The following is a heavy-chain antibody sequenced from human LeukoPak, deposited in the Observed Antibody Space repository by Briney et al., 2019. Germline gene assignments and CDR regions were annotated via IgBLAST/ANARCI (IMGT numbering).Heavy chain of an antibody. CDR3: ARRGQWLVPFDY. Sequence: ASVKVPCKASGYTFTSYHMHWVRQAPGQGLEWMGIINPSGGSTSYAQKFQGRVTMTRDMSTSTVYMELSSLRSEDTAVYYCARRGQWLVPFDYWGQGTLVTVSS. CDR2: INPSGGST. D-gene: IGHD6-19*01. J-gene: IGHJ4*02. V-gene: IGHV1-46*01. CDR1: GYTFTSYH.